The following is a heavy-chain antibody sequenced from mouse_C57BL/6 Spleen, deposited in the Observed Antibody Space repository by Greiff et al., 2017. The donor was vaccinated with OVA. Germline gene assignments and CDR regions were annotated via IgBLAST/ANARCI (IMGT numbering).Heavy chain of an antibody. CDR3: ARSNYGSRKFAY. Sequence: QVQLQQPGTELVKPGASVKLSCKASGYTFTSYWMHWVKQRPGQGLEWIGNINPSNGGTNYNEKFKSKATLTVDKSSSTAYMQLSSLTSEDSAVYDCARSNYGSRKFAYWGQGTLVTVSA. V-gene: IGHV1-53*01. CDR1: GYTFTSYW. CDR2: INPSNGGT. D-gene: IGHD1-1*01. J-gene: IGHJ3*01.